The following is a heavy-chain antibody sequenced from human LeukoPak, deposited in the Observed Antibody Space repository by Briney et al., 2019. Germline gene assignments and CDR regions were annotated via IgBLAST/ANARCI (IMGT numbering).Heavy chain of an antibody. Sequence: ASVKVSCKASGYTFSGYYMHWVRQAPGQGHEWMGWISPKSSDTNYAQNFQGRVTMTRDTSISTAYMELSRLTSDDTAVYYCARGRDKTTSPAIDYWGQGTLVTVSS. V-gene: IGHV1-2*02. CDR2: ISPKSSDT. CDR1: GYTFSGYY. CDR3: ARGRDKTTSPAIDY. D-gene: IGHD2-2*01. J-gene: IGHJ4*02.